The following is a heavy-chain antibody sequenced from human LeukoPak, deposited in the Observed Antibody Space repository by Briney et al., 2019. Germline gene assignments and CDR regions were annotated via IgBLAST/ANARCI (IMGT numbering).Heavy chain of an antibody. J-gene: IGHJ3*02. D-gene: IGHD6-19*01. CDR1: GYTFTGYY. CDR3: AAVAGLGNAFDI. V-gene: IGHV1-2*02. CDR2: INPNSGGT. Sequence: ASVKVSCKASGYTFTGYYMHWVRQAPGQGLEWMGWINPNSGGTNYAQEFQGRVTMTRDTSISTAYMELSRLRSDDTAVYYCAAVAGLGNAFDIWGQGTMVTVSS.